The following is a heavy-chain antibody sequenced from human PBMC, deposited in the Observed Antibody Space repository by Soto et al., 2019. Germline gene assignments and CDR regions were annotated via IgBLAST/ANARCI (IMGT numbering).Heavy chain of an antibody. D-gene: IGHD6-6*01. CDR3: ARVYTSSSSCLDY. Sequence: QVQLVQSGAEVKKPGASVKVSCTTSGYTFTSYGITWRRQAPGQGPEWRGWISTYNGNTNYAQNLQGRVTMTADTSTSTAYMELRNLRSDDTAVYYCARVYTSSSSCLDYWGQGTLVTVSS. J-gene: IGHJ4*02. CDR1: GYTFTSYG. V-gene: IGHV1-18*01. CDR2: ISTYNGNT.